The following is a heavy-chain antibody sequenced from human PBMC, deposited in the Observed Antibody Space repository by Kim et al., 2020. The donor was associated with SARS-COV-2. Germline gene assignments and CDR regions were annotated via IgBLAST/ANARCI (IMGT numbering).Heavy chain of an antibody. CDR3: ASTQTTVTTDFDY. Sequence: ASVKVSCKASGCTFTSYDINWVRQATGQGLEWMGWMNPNSGNTGYAQKFQGRVTMTRNTSISTAYMELSSLRSEDTAVYYCASTQTTVTTDFDYWGQGTLVTVSS. D-gene: IGHD4-17*01. CDR2: MNPNSGNT. J-gene: IGHJ4*02. V-gene: IGHV1-8*01. CDR1: GCTFTSYD.